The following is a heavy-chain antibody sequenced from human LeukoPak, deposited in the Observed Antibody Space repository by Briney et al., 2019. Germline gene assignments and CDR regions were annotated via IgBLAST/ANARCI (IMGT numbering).Heavy chain of an antibody. CDR1: GASISSSPSF. V-gene: IGHV4-39*07. J-gene: IGHJ4*02. CDR2: IYYSGTT. CDR3: ARGGWYLD. Sequence: SETLSLTCTVSGASISSSPSFWGWIRQPPGKGLEWIGSIYYSGTTYYNPSLKSRVTISIDTSKNQFSLKLSSVTPADTAVYYCARGGWYLDWGQGTLVTVSS. D-gene: IGHD6-19*01.